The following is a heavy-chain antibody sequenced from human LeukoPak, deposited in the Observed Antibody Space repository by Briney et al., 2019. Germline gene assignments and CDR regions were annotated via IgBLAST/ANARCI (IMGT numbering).Heavy chain of an antibody. CDR1: GGSISNYC. Sequence: SETLSLTCTVSGGSISNYCWSWIRQPAGKGLEWIGLIYTSGSTNYNPSLKSRVTMSVDTSKNQFSLKVNSVTAADTAVYYCARLTKNDSGSFRFGKKKRGYMDVWGKGTTVTISS. CDR2: IYTSGST. CDR3: ARLTKNDSGSFRFGKKKRGYMDV. D-gene: IGHD3-10*01. J-gene: IGHJ6*03. V-gene: IGHV4-4*07.